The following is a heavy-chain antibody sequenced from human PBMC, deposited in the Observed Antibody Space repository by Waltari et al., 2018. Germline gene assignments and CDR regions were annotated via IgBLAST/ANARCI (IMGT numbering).Heavy chain of an antibody. Sequence: EVQLLQSGGGLVQPGGSLRLSCAASGFTFRNYYVSWVRQAPGKGLEWVSAMSGSGDITHYADSVEGRFTISRDNSENTLYLQLHSLRAEDTAVYYCAKRLYGEGGPFDYWGQGVVVTVSS. V-gene: IGHV3-23*01. J-gene: IGHJ4*02. CDR1: GFTFRNYY. CDR3: AKRLYGEGGPFDY. CDR2: MSGSGDIT. D-gene: IGHD3-3*01.